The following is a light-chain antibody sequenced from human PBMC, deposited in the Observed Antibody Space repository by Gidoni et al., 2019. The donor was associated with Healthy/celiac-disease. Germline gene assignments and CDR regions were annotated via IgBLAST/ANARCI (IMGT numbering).Light chain of an antibody. V-gene: IGKV1-39*01. CDR3: QQSYSTLWT. Sequence: DIQMTQYPSSLSASVGDSVTITCRASQSISSYLYWYQQKPGKAPKLLIYAASSLQSGVPSRFSGSGSGTDFTLTISSLQPEDFATCYCQQSYSTLWTFGQGTKVEIK. CDR2: AAS. CDR1: QSISSY. J-gene: IGKJ1*01.